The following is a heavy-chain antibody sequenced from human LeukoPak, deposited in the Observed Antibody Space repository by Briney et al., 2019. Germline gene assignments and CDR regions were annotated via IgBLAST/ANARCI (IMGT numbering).Heavy chain of an antibody. CDR2: IKSKTDGGTT. CDR3: TTSIVVVTNFDY. V-gene: IGHV3-15*01. D-gene: IGHD3-22*01. CDR1: GFTFSNAW. J-gene: IGHJ4*02. Sequence: TGGSLRLSCAASGFTFSNAWMSWVRQAPGKGLEWVGRIKSKTDGGTTDYAAPVKGRFTISRDDSKNTLYLQMNSLKTEDTAVYYCTTSIVVVTNFDYWGQGTLVTVSS.